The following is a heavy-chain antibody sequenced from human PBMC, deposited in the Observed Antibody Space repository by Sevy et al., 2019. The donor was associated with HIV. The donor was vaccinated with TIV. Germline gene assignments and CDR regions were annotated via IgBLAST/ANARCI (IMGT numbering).Heavy chain of an antibody. V-gene: IGHV3-11*01. CDR3: ARDLGTGYFDF. D-gene: IGHD1-26*01. J-gene: IGHJ4*02. Sequence: GGSLRLSCAASGFTFSDYYMSWIRQAPGKGLEWISYISGSQYMIYYADSVKGRVTISRDDAKNSLYLQMNSLRPEDSDVYFCARDLGTGYFDFWGRGTLVTVSS. CDR2: ISGSQYMI. CDR1: GFTFSDYY.